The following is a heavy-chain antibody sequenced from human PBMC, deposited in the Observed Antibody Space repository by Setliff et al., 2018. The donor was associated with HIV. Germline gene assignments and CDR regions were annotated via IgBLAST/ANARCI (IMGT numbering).Heavy chain of an antibody. CDR2: ISGSGGST. V-gene: IGHV3-23*01. Sequence: LSCAASGFTFSSYAMSWVRQAPGKGLEWVSAISGSGGSTYYADSVKGRFVISREKSKSTLYLQMNSLRAEDTAVYYCAKKTAAYTSGSWLHYWGQGTLVTVSS. J-gene: IGHJ4*02. CDR1: GFTFSSYA. CDR3: AKKTAAYTSGSWLHY. D-gene: IGHD3-10*01.